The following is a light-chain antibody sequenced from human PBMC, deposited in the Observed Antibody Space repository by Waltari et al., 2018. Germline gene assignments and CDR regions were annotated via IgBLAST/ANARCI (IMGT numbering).Light chain of an antibody. V-gene: IGLV4-69*01. CDR1: GGPASYA. CDR3: QTWDTDIRV. CDR2: LNSDGSH. J-gene: IGLJ3*02. Sequence: LVLTQSPPAPPPLGAPVKLPCPLTGGPASYAFAWHQHQPEKGPRFLLKLNSDGSHSKGDGIPDRFSGSSSGTERYLTISSLQSEDEADYYCQTWDTDIRVFGGGTELTVL.